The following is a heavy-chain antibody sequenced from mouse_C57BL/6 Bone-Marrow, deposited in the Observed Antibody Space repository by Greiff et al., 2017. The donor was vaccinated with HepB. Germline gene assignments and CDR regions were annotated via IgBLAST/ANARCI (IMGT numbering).Heavy chain of an antibody. D-gene: IGHD1-1*01. CDR3: ARRGPLRYQPGYAMDY. Sequence: EVKLVESGPELVKPGASVKISCKASGYSFTGYFMNWVKQSHGKSLEWIGRINPYNGDTFYNQKFKGKATLTVDKSSSTAHMELLSLTSEDFAVYYCARRGPLRYQPGYAMDYWGQGTSVTVSS. CDR2: INPYNGDT. CDR1: GYSFTGYF. V-gene: IGHV1-37*01. J-gene: IGHJ4*01.